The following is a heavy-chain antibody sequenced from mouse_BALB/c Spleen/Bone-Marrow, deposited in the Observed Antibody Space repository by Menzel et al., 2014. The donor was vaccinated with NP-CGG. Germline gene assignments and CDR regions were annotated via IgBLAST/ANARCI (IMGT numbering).Heavy chain of an antibody. CDR3: ASYGNYFDY. CDR1: GFSLTSYG. D-gene: IGHD2-1*01. J-gene: IGHJ2*01. CDR2: IWAGGST. Sequence: VKLVDSGPGLVSPSQRLSITCTVSGFSLTSYGVHWVRQPPGKGLEWLGVIWAGGSTNYNSALMSRLSISKDNSKSQVFLKMNSLQTDDTATYYCASYGNYFDYWGQGTTLTVSS. V-gene: IGHV2-9*02.